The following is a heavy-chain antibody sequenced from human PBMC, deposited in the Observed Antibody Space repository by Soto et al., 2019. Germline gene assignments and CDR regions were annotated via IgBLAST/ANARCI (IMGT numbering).Heavy chain of an antibody. CDR1: GYSFTNNY. D-gene: IGHD3-16*01. Sequence: ASVKVSCKASGYSFTNNYVSWVREATGQGLEWMGWMNPGSGDTGYAQKFQGRVTMTRDISIATAYMELSSLRSDDTAIYYCARMETFGSLNWFDPWGQGTLVTVSS. J-gene: IGHJ5*02. CDR2: MNPGSGDT. V-gene: IGHV1-8*01. CDR3: ARMETFGSLNWFDP.